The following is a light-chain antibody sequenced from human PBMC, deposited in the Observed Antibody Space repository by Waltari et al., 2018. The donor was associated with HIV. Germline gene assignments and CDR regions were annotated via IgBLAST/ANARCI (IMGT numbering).Light chain of an antibody. V-gene: IGKV4-1*01. CDR3: QQYYSFPLT. CDR2: WAS. Sequence: DIVMSQSPDSLAVSLGERATIHCKSSQSVLYISNNKNYLALYQQKPGQPPKLLIYWASTRESGVPDRFSGSGSGPDFTLTISSLQAEDVAVYYCQQYYSFPLTFGGGTKVEIK. J-gene: IGKJ4*01. CDR1: QSVLYISNNKNY.